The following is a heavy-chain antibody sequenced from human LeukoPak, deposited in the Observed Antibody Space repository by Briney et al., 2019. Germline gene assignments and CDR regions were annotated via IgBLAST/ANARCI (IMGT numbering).Heavy chain of an antibody. Sequence: PSETLSLTCAVYGVSFSGYYWSWIRQPPGKGLELNGEINHSGSTNYNPSLESRVTISVDKSKNQFSLKLSSVTAADTAVYYCARNGGNSVLNWFDPWGQGTLVTVSS. CDR2: INHSGST. CDR3: ARNGGNSVLNWFDP. CDR1: GVSFSGYY. V-gene: IGHV4-34*01. J-gene: IGHJ5*02. D-gene: IGHD4-23*01.